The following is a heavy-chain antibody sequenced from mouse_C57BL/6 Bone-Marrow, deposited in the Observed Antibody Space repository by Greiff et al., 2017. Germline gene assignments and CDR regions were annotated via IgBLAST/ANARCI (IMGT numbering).Heavy chain of an antibody. CDR2: IYPRSGST. CDR3: ARGDCYYAFFDY. CDR1: GYTFTSYG. J-gene: IGHJ2*01. V-gene: IGHV1-81*01. D-gene: IGHD1-1*01. Sequence: QVQLQQSGAELARPGASVKLSCKASGYTFTSYGISWVKQRTGQGLEWIGEIYPRSGSTYYNEKFKGKATLTADRSSSQAYMELRSLTSEDSSVYFCARGDCYYAFFDYWGQGTTLTVSS.